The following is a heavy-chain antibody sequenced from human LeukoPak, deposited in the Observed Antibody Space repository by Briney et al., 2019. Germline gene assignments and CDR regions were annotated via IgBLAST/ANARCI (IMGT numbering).Heavy chain of an antibody. D-gene: IGHD2-15*01. CDR3: ARDQGVPSGGLDY. J-gene: IGHJ4*02. CDR2: IYYSGST. V-gene: IGHV4-59*01. Sequence: PSETLSLTCAVYGGSFSGYYWSWIRQPPGKGREWIGYIYYSGSTNYNPSLKRRVTISVDTSKNPFSLKLSSVTAADTAVYYCARDQGVPSGGLDYWGQGTLVTVSS. CDR1: GGSFSGYY.